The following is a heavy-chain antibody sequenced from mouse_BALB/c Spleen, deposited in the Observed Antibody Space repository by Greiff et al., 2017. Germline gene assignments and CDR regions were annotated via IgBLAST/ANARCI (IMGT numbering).Heavy chain of an antibody. CDR2: INPSNGRT. CDR3: AREGDGSAWFAY. D-gene: IGHD2-3*01. J-gene: IGHJ3*01. CDR1: GYTFTSYW. Sequence: VQLQQSGAELVKPGASVKLSCKASGYTFTSYWMHWVKQRPGQGLEWIGEINPSNGRTNYNEKFKSKATLTVDKSSSTAYMQLSSLTSEDSAVYYCAREGDGSAWFAYWGQGTLVTVSA. V-gene: IGHV1S81*02.